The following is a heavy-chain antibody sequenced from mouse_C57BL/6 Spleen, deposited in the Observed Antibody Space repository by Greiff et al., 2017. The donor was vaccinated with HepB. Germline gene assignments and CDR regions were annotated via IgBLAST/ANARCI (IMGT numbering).Heavy chain of an antibody. CDR1: GFTFSSYA. D-gene: IGHD2-3*01. V-gene: IGHV5-4*03. CDR3: ARGAYDGYWFAY. J-gene: IGHJ3*01. CDR2: ISDGGSYT. Sequence: DVKLVESGGGLVKPGGSLKLSCAASGFTFSSYAMSWVRQTPEKRLEWVATISDGGSYTYYPDNVKGRFTISRDNAKNNLYLQMSHLKSEDTAMYYCARGAYDGYWFAYWGQGTLVTVSA.